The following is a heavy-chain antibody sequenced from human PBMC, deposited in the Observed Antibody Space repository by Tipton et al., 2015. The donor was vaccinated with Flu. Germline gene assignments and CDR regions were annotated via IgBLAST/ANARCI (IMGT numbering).Heavy chain of an antibody. CDR1: GFTFTDYY. CDR3: ARDYYYDSLYYFDY. CDR2: ISSSGNTI. Sequence: SLRLSCVASGFTFTDYYMNWIRQAPGKGLEWISYISSSGNTIYYADSVRGRFTISRDNARNSVFLEMNTLGAEDTAIYYCARDYYYDSLYYFDYWGQGTLVTVSS. V-gene: IGHV3-11*01. J-gene: IGHJ4*02. D-gene: IGHD3-22*01.